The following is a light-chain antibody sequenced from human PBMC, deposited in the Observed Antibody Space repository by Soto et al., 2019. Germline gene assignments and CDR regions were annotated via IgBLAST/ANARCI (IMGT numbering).Light chain of an antibody. CDR2: AAS. CDR3: QQLNSYPWT. V-gene: IGKV1-9*01. Sequence: DIQLTQSPSFLSASVGDRVTITCRASQGSRSYLAWYQQKPGKAPKLLIYAASTLQSGVPSRFSGSVYGTEFTLTISSLQPEDFAAYYCQQLNSYPWTFGQGTKVEIK. J-gene: IGKJ1*01. CDR1: QGSRSY.